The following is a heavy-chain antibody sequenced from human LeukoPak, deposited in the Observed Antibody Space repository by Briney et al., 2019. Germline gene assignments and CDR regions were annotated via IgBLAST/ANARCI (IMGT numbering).Heavy chain of an antibody. CDR1: GFMFSSNW. D-gene: IGHD5-24*01. Sequence: GGSLRLSCAASGFMFSSNWMSWVRLAPGKGLEWVANIKEDGTETYYVDSVKGRFTISRDNAKNSLYLQMNSLRVEDTAVYYCAKEGRSLQTCWGQETLVPVSS. CDR3: AKEGRSLQTC. CDR2: IKEDGTET. V-gene: IGHV3-7*03. J-gene: IGHJ4*02.